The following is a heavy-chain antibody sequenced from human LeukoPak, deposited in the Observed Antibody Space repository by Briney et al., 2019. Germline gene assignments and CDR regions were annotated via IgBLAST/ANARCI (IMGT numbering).Heavy chain of an antibody. CDR1: GYTFTGYY. D-gene: IGHD5-18*01. CDR3: ARDPGSAAMVQDY. CDR2: INPNSGGT. Sequence: ASVKVSCKASGYTFTGYYMHWVRQAPGQGLEWMGWINPNSGGTNYAQKFQGRVTMTRDTSISTAYMELSRLRSDDTAVYYCARDPGSAAMVQDYWGQGTLVTVSS. V-gene: IGHV1-2*02. J-gene: IGHJ4*02.